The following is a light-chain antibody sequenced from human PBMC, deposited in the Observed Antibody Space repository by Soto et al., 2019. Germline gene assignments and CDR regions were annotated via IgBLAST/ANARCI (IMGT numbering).Light chain of an antibody. CDR3: QQYYSTPLT. CDR1: QSVLYSSNNKNY. CDR2: WAS. J-gene: IGKJ4*01. V-gene: IGKV4-1*01. Sequence: DIVMTQSPDSLAVSLGERVTINCKSSQSVLYSSNNKNYLAWYQQKPGQPPNLLIYWASTRESGVPDRFSGSGSGTDFTLTISSLQAEDVAVYYCQQYYSTPLTFGGGTKVDIK.